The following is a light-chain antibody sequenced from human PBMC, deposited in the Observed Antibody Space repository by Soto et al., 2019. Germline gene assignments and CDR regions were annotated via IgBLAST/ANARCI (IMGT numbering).Light chain of an antibody. V-gene: IGKV1-12*01. CDR2: GAS. J-gene: IGKJ5*01. Sequence: IQMTQSPSSVSASVGDRVTITCRASQGISTWLAWYQQKAGKAPNLLIYGASNLHSGVPSRFSGSGSGTNFTLTISSLQPEDVATYYCQQANSFPITFGQGTRLEI. CDR3: QQANSFPIT. CDR1: QGISTW.